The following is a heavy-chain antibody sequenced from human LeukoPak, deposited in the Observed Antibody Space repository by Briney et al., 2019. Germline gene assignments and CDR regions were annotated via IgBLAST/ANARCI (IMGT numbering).Heavy chain of an antibody. Sequence: GGSLRLSCAASGFTFSSYAMSWVRQAPGKGLEWVGRIKSKTDGGTTDYAAPVKGRFTISRDDSKNTLYLQMNSLKTEDTAVYYCTTVPGIAVAGAGSYYYGMDVWGQGTTVTVSS. CDR1: GFTFSSYA. CDR2: IKSKTDGGTT. D-gene: IGHD6-19*01. CDR3: TTVPGIAVAGAGSYYYGMDV. V-gene: IGHV3-15*01. J-gene: IGHJ6*02.